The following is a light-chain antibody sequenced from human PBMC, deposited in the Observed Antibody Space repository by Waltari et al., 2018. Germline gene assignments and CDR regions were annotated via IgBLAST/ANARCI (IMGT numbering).Light chain of an antibody. CDR3: QVWDSSSDRGV. V-gene: IGLV3-21*04. CDR1: NIGSKS. CDR2: SDS. Sequence: SYVLTQAPSVSVAPGKAARITCGGNNIGSKSVHWYQQKPGQAPVLVIYSDSDRPSGSPERWSGSNDGNTATLTINRVEAGDEADYYCQVWDSSSDRGVFGGGTKLTVL. J-gene: IGLJ3*02.